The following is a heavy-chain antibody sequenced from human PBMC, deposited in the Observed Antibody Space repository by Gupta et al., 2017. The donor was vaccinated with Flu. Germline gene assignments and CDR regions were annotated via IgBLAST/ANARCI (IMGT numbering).Heavy chain of an antibody. D-gene: IGHD6-19*01. J-gene: IGHJ4*02. CDR2: IYYSGST. CDR3: ARLSYSSGWYVDY. V-gene: IGHV4-39*01. CDR1: GGSISSXSXX. Sequence: QLQLQESGPGLVKPSETLSLTCTVSGGSISSXSXXXGWIRQPPGKGLEWIGSIYYSGSTYYNPSLKSRVTISVDTSKNQFSLKLSSVTAADTAVYYCARLSYSSGWYVDYWGQGTLVTVSS.